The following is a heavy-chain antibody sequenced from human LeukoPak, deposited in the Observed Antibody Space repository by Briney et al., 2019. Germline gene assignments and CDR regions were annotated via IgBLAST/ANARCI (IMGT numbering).Heavy chain of an antibody. CDR3: ARAYDSSGYYYYFDY. J-gene: IGHJ4*02. CDR1: GFTFSSYA. V-gene: IGHV3-23*01. D-gene: IGHD3-22*01. Sequence: GGSLRLSCAASGFTFSSYAMSWVRQAPGKGLEWVSAISGSGGSTYYADSVKGRFTISRDNAKNSLYLQMNSLRAEDTAVYYCARAYDSSGYYYYFDYWGQGTLVTVSS. CDR2: ISGSGGST.